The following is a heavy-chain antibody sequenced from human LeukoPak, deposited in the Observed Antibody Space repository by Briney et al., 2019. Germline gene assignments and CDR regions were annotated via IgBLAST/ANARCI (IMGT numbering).Heavy chain of an antibody. CDR1: GYTLTELS. J-gene: IGHJ5*02. Sequence: GSSVKVSCKVSGYTLTELSMHWVRQAPGKGLEWMGGFDPEDGETIYAQKFQGRVTMTEDTSTDTAYMELSSLRSEDTAVYYCATILTVTTPWFDPWGQGTLVTVSS. V-gene: IGHV1-24*01. CDR3: ATILTVTTPWFDP. CDR2: FDPEDGET. D-gene: IGHD4-11*01.